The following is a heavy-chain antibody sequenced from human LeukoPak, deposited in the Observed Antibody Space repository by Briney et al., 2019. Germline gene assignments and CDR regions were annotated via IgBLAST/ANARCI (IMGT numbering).Heavy chain of an antibody. D-gene: IGHD6-6*01. CDR3: ARREARDDY. Sequence: SETLSLTCTVSGGSISSYYWSWIRQPPGKGLEWIGSIYYSGSTYYNPSLKSRVTISVDTSKNQFSLKLSSVTAADTAVYYCARREARDDYWGQGTLVTVSS. CDR2: IYYSGST. V-gene: IGHV4-59*05. J-gene: IGHJ4*02. CDR1: GGSISSYY.